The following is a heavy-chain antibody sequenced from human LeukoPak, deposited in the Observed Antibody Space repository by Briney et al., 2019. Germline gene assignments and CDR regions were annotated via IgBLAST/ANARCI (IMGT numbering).Heavy chain of an antibody. D-gene: IGHD6-6*01. CDR1: GFTFSSYS. CDR3: ASTSIAAYYYFDY. CDR2: ISSSSSYI. V-gene: IGHV3-21*01. Sequence: GGSLRLSCAASGFTFSSYSMNWVRQAPGKGLEWVSSISSSSSYIYYADSVKGRFTISRDNAKNSPYLQMNSLRAEDTAVYYCASTSIAAYYYFDYWGQGTLVTVSS. J-gene: IGHJ4*02.